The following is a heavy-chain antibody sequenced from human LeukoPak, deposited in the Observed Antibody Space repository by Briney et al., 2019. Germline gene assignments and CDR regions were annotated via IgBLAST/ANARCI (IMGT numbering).Heavy chain of an antibody. CDR2: INPGGGST. D-gene: IGHD3-16*01. Sequence: GASVKVSCKASGYTFTSYYMHWVRQAPGQGLEWMGLINPGGGSTVYAQKFQGTVTMTRHTSTSTAYMELGRLRSDDTAVYYCARGGIQTHYDYWGQGTLVTVSS. CDR3: ARGGIQTHYDY. V-gene: IGHV1-46*01. CDR1: GYTFTSYY. J-gene: IGHJ4*02.